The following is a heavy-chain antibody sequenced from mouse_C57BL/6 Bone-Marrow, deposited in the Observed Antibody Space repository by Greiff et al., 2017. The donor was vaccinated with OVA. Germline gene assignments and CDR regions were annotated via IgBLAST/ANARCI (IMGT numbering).Heavy chain of an antibody. J-gene: IGHJ2*01. CDR3: ARKGTCWDFDY. CDR1: GYTFTDYN. D-gene: IGHD3-1*01. V-gene: IGHV1-22*01. CDR2: INPNNGGT. Sequence: EVHLVESGPELVKPGASVKMSCKASGYTFTDYNMHWVKQSHGKSLEWIGYINPNNGGTSYNQKFKGKATLTVNKSSSTAYMELRSLTSEDSAVYYCARKGTCWDFDYWGQGTTLTVSS.